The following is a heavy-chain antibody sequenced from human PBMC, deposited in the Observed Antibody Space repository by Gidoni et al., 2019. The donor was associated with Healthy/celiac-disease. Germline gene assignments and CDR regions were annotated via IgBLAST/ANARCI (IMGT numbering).Heavy chain of an antibody. CDR1: GYAFSRSA. J-gene: IGHJ4*02. CDR2: YNAGNGNT. CDR3: ASPGYCSGGSCYRFAD. Sequence: QVQLVQSGAEVKKPGASVKVSCKAAGYAFSRSAMHWVRQAPGQRLDWMGWYNAGNGNTRYSQSFQGRVTITRDTSASTAYMELSSLRSEDTAVYYCASPGYCSGGSCYRFADWGQGTLVTVSS. D-gene: IGHD2-15*01. V-gene: IGHV1-3*01.